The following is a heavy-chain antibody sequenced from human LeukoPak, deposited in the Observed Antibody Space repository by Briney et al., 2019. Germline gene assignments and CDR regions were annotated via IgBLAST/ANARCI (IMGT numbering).Heavy chain of an antibody. CDR2: IYYSGST. CDR1: GGSISSRSYY. D-gene: IGHD5-18*01. Sequence: PSETLSLTCTVSGGSISSRSYYWGWIRQPPGKGLEWLGSIYYSGSTYYNPSLKSRVTISVDTSKNQFSLNLNSVTAADTAVYYCARYSYGGEDWFAPWGQGTLVTVSS. V-gene: IGHV4-39*01. J-gene: IGHJ5*02. CDR3: ARYSYGGEDWFAP.